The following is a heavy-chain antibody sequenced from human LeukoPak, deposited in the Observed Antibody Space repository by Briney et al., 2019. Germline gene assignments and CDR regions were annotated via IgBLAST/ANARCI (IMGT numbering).Heavy chain of an antibody. J-gene: IGHJ4*02. CDR2: ISHSGST. CDR3: ARGGYYYDTCGPFDY. D-gene: IGHD3-22*01. CDR1: GGSINSGGYY. V-gene: IGHV4-31*03. Sequence: SETLSLTCTVSGGSINSGGYYWSRIRQHPGKGLEWIGYISHSGSTSYNPSLKSRVTISVDTSNNEFSLRLTSVTAADTAVYYCARGGYYYDTCGPFDYWGQGTLVTVSS.